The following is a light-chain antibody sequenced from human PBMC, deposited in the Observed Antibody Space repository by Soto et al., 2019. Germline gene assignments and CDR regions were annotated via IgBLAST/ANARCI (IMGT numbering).Light chain of an antibody. Sequence: EIVWTQSPGTLSLSPAERPTLSCRASQSVSSSYLAWYQQKPGQAPRLLIYGASSRATGIPDRFSGSGSGTEFTLTISRLEPEDFEVYYCQQYGSSPRTFGQGTKVDI. V-gene: IGKV3-20*01. CDR2: GAS. CDR1: QSVSSSY. J-gene: IGKJ1*01. CDR3: QQYGSSPRT.